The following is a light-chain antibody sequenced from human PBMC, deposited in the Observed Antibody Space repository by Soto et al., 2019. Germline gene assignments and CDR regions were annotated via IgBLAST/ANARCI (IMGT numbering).Light chain of an antibody. CDR3: SSYTGSSTLV. CDR1: SSDVGGYNY. J-gene: IGLJ2*01. Sequence: QSVLTQPASVSGSPGQSITISCTGTSSDVGGYNYVSWYQQPPGKAPKLIIYEVSNRPSGVSNRFSGSKSGNTASLTISGLQAEDEADYYCSSYTGSSTLVFGGGTKVTVL. V-gene: IGLV2-14*01. CDR2: EVS.